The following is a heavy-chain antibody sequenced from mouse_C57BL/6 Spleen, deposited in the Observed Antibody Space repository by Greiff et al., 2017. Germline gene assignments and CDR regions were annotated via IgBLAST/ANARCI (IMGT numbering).Heavy chain of an antibody. V-gene: IGHV7-3*01. Sequence: EVKLQESGGGLVQPGGSLSLSCAASGFPFTDYYMSWVRQPPGKALEWLGFIRNKANGYTTEYSASVKGRFTISRDNSQSILYLQMNALRAECSATYDCARGLYYGSSYGFAYWGQGTLVTVSA. CDR2: IRNKANGYTT. CDR3: ARGLYYGSSYGFAY. J-gene: IGHJ3*01. CDR1: GFPFTDYY. D-gene: IGHD1-1*01.